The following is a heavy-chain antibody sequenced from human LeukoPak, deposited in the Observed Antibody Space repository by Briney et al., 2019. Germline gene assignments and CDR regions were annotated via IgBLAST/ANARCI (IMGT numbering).Heavy chain of an antibody. D-gene: IGHD3-9*01. Sequence: QPGGSLRLSCAASGFTFSSYAMSWVRQAPGKGLEWVAVISYDGSNKYYADSVKGRFTISRDNSKNTLYLQMNSLRAEDTAVYYCARSYYDVLTGYGEVDYWGQGTLVTVSS. J-gene: IGHJ4*02. CDR1: GFTFSSYA. V-gene: IGHV3-30*04. CDR3: ARSYYDVLTGYGEVDY. CDR2: ISYDGSNK.